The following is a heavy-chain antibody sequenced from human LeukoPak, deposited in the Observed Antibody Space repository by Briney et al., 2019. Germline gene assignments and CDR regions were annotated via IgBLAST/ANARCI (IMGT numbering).Heavy chain of an antibody. CDR3: AKGGTNWFDP. V-gene: IGHV4-59*02. CDR1: GDSVSGYY. D-gene: IGHD1-26*01. J-gene: IGHJ5*02. CDR2: FYYSGST. Sequence: PSETLSLTCTVSGDSVSGYYWSWIRQPPGKGLEWIGYFYYSGSTNYNPSLKSRVTISVDTSKNQFSLKLRSVTAADTAVYYCAKGGTNWFDPWGQGTQVTVSS.